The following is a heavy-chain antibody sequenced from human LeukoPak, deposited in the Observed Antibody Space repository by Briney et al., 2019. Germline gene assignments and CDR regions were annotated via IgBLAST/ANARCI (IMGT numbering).Heavy chain of an antibody. J-gene: IGHJ4*02. CDR3: ARERKHSSGWYIDY. CDR1: GFTFSSYG. D-gene: IGHD6-19*01. Sequence: PGGSLRLSCAASGFTFSSYGMHWVRQAPGKGLEWVAVIWYDGSNKYYADAVNGRTTISRDNSKNTLYLQMNSLRAEDTTVYYCARERKHSSGWYIDYWGQGTLVTVSS. V-gene: IGHV3-33*01. CDR2: IWYDGSNK.